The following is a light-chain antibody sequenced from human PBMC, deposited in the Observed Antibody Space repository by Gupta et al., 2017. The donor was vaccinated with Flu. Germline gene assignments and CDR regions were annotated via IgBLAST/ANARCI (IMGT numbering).Light chain of an antibody. J-gene: IGLJ3*02. V-gene: IGLV2-14*01. Sequence: QSALTQPASVSGSPGQSISIPCTGISSDNDGFYYVSWYQQYPGKGPKLMIYEVNKRPSGISNRFSGSRSGTTASLTISGLQAEDEASYYCSSYTGRTTRVFGGGTRLTV. CDR1: SSDNDGFYY. CDR2: EVN. CDR3: SSYTGRTTRV.